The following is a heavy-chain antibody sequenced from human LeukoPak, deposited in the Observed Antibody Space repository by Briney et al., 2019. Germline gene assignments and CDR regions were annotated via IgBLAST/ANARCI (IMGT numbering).Heavy chain of an antibody. CDR3: ASNLGYSGYDFGY. CDR2: IYPGDSDT. J-gene: IGHJ4*02. D-gene: IGHD5-12*01. Sequence: GESLKISRKGSGYSFTSYWIGWVRQMPGKGLEWMGIIYPGDSDTRYSPSFQGQVTISADKSISTAYLQWSSLKASDTAMYYCASNLGYSGYDFGYWGQGTLVTVSS. CDR1: GYSFTSYW. V-gene: IGHV5-51*01.